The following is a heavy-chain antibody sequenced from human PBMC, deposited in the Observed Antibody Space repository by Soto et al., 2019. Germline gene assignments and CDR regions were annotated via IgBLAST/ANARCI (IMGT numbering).Heavy chain of an antibody. CDR1: GGSVSSGSYY. CDR3: AGGYCSSTSCWTRHYYYGMDV. J-gene: IGHJ6*02. D-gene: IGHD2-2*01. CDR2: IYYSGST. Sequence: PSETLSLTCTVSGGSVSSGSYYWSWIRQPPGKGLEWIGYIYYSGSTNYNPSLKSRVTISVDTPKNQFSLKLSSVTAADTAVYYCAGGYCSSTSCWTRHYYYGMDVWGQGTTVTVSS. V-gene: IGHV4-61*01.